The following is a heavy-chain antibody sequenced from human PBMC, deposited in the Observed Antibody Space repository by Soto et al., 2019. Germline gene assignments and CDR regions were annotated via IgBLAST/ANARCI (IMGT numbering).Heavy chain of an antibody. Sequence: EVQLLESGGGLVQPGGSLRLSCAASGFTFSSYAMSWVRQAPGKGLEWVSAISGSGGSTYYADSVKGRFTISRDNSKNTRYLQMNSLRAEDTAVYYCAKDGLNLVVVPAAMRFGYYDYMDVWGKGTTVTVSS. J-gene: IGHJ6*03. CDR2: ISGSGGST. CDR1: GFTFSSYA. D-gene: IGHD2-2*01. CDR3: AKDGLNLVVVPAAMRFGYYDYMDV. V-gene: IGHV3-23*01.